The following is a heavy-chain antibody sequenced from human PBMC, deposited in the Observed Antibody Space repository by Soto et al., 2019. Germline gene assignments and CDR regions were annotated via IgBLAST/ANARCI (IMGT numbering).Heavy chain of an antibody. D-gene: IGHD3-10*01. CDR2: IYYSGST. CDR3: SREVRELWFGEYYYYYGMDV. Sequence: SETLSLTCTVSGGSISSYYWSWIRQPPGKGLEWIGYIYYSGSTNYNPSLKSRVTISVDTSKNQFSLKMSSVTAADTAVYYYSREVRELWFGEYYYYYGMDVWGQGTTVTVSS. V-gene: IGHV4-59*01. CDR1: GGSISSYY. J-gene: IGHJ6*02.